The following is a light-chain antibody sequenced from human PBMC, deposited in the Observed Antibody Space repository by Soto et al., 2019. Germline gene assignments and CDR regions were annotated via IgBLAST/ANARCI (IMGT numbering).Light chain of an antibody. CDR3: MLGTPWPPIT. CDR1: LSLVYSDGSTY. Sequence: TQTQLSLPVTLGQPASISCRSSLSLVYSDGSTYLNWFQQRPGQSPRRLIYKVSNRDSGVPDRFSGSGSGTDFTLEISMVEAEDVGVYYCMLGTPWPPITCGQGTRLEI. J-gene: IGKJ5*01. CDR2: KVS. V-gene: IGKV2-30*01.